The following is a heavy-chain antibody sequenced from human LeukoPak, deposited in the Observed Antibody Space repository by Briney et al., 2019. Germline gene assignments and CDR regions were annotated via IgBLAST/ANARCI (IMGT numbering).Heavy chain of an antibody. D-gene: IGHD7-27*01. V-gene: IGHV3-21*05. CDR3: VRDDLWAFDS. CDR1: GFTFSRYG. Sequence: GGSLRLSCAASGFTFSRYGMNWPRQAPGKGLEWISYINRRSADMTYAASVKGRFTISRDDSTNSLHLQMNSLRAEDTAVYFCVRDDLWAFDSWGQGTLVTVSS. J-gene: IGHJ4*02. CDR2: INRRSADM.